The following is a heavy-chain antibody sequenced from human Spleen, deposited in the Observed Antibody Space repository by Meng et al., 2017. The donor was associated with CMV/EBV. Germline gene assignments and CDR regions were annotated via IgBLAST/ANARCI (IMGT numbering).Heavy chain of an antibody. D-gene: IGHD2-21*01. J-gene: IGHJ6*02. CDR2: INHSGST. CDR3: ARPRIPYYYYGMDV. V-gene: IGHV4-34*01. Sequence: SETLSLTCAVYGGSFSGYYWSWIRQPPGKGLEWSGEINHSGSTNYNPSLKRRVTISVDTSKNQFSLKVSSVTAADTAVYYCARPRIPYYYYGMDVWGQGTTVTVSS. CDR1: GGSFSGYY.